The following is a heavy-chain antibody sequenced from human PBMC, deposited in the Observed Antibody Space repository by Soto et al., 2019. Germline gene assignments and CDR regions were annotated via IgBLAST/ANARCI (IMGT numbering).Heavy chain of an antibody. Sequence: SPPTLVNPTQTLTLTCTFSGFSLSTSGMRVSWIRQPLGKALEWLARIDWDDDKFYSTTLKTRLTISKDISKNQVVLTMTNMDPMDTATYYCAKTGTDGSWFDPWGLGTLVTVSS. D-gene: IGHD1-1*01. J-gene: IGHJ5*02. CDR1: GFSLSTSGMR. V-gene: IGHV2-70*04. CDR3: AKTGTDGSWFDP. CDR2: IDWDDDK.